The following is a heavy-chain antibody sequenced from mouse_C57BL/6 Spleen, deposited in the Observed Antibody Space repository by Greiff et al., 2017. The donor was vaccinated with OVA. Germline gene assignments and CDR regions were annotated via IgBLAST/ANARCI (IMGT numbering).Heavy chain of an antibody. J-gene: IGHJ2*01. CDR2: IDPANGNT. Sequence: VQLKESVAELVRPGASVKLSCTASGFNIKNTYMHWVKQRPEQGLEWIGRIDPANGNTKYAPKFPGKATITADTASNTAYLQLSSLTSEDTAIYYCARVPYYGSSHFDYWGQGTTLTVSS. CDR1: GFNIKNTY. CDR3: ARVPYYGSSHFDY. D-gene: IGHD1-1*01. V-gene: IGHV14-3*01.